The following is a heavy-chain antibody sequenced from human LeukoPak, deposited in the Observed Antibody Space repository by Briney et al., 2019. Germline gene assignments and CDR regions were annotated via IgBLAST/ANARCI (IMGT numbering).Heavy chain of an antibody. V-gene: IGHV4-38-2*01. D-gene: IGHD3/OR15-3a*01. CDR1: GYSISSGYY. J-gene: IGHJ2*01. CDR2: IYHSGST. CDR3: ARPSHGGLNWFFDL. Sequence: TSETLSLTCAVSGYSISSGYYWGWIRQPPWGGLECIGGIYHSGSTYYNPSLKSRATMSVDTSKNQFSLKLSSVTAADTAVYYCARPSHGGLNWFFDLWGRGTLVTVSS.